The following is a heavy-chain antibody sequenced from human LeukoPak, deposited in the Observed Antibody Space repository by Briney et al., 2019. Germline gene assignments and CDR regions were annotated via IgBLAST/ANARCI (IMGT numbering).Heavy chain of an antibody. V-gene: IGHV1-2*02. CDR1: GYTFTGYY. D-gene: IGHD2-21*02. J-gene: IGHJ3*02. CDR2: INPNSGGT. Sequence: ASVKVSCKASGYTFTGYYMHWVRQAPGQGLEWMGWINPNSGGTNYAQKFQGRVTMTRDTSISTAYMELSRLRSDDTAVYYCARTVYCGGDCYSVNAFDIWGQGTMVTVSS. CDR3: ARTVYCGGDCYSVNAFDI.